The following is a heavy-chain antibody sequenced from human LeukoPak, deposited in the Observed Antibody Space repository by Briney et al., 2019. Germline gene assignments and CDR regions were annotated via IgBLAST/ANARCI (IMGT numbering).Heavy chain of an antibody. CDR2: IRFDGSDK. V-gene: IGHV3-30*02. J-gene: IGHJ5*02. CDR3: ARDPGYSGYDRNWFDP. Sequence: PGGSLRLSCAASGFIFSSYGMHWVRQAPGKGLEWVSFIRFDGSDKYHADSVKGRFTISRDNSKNTLYLQMNSLRAEDTAVYYCARDPGYSGYDRNWFDPWGQGTLVTVSS. CDR1: GFIFSSYG. D-gene: IGHD5-12*01.